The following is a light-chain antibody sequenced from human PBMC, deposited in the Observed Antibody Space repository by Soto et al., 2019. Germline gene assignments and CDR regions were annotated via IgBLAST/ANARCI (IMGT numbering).Light chain of an antibody. CDR1: SSDVGAYKY. CDR2: EVT. J-gene: IGLJ3*02. CDR3: TSYVGNDIWV. V-gene: IGLV2-8*01. Sequence: QSALTQPPSASGSPGQSVTISCTGTSSDVGAYKYVSWYQQYPGKAPKLMIYEVTKRPSGVPDRFSGSKSGNTASLTVSGLRAEDEADYYCTSYVGNDIWVFGGGTQVTVL.